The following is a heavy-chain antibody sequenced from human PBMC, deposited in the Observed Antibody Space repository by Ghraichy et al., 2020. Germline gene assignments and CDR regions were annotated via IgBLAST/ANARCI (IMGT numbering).Heavy chain of an antibody. V-gene: IGHV3-23*01. CDR2: ISGSGGST. CDR1: GFTFSSYA. CDR3: AKDGFIDSSGYYIPNYYYYGMDV. J-gene: IGHJ6*02. D-gene: IGHD3-22*01. Sequence: GGSLRLSCAASGFTFSSYAMSWVRQAPGKGLEWVSAISGSGGSTYYADSVKGRFTISRDNSKNTLYLQMNSLRAEDTAVYYCAKDGFIDSSGYYIPNYYYYGMDVWGQVTTVTVSS.